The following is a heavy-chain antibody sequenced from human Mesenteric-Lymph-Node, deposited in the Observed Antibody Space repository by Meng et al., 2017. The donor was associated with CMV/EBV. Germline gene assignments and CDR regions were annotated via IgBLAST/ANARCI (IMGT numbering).Heavy chain of an antibody. CDR2: IYWNDDK. Sequence: SGPTLVKPTETLTLTCTFSGFSLSTSGVGVGWIRQPPGKALEWLALIYWNDDKRYSPSLKSRLTITKDTSKNQVVLTMTNMDPVDTATYYCAHSNSYYYDSSGYYPNWFDPWGQGTLVTVSS. J-gene: IGHJ5*02. CDR1: GFSLSTSGVG. V-gene: IGHV2-5*01. CDR3: AHSNSYYYDSSGYYPNWFDP. D-gene: IGHD3-22*01.